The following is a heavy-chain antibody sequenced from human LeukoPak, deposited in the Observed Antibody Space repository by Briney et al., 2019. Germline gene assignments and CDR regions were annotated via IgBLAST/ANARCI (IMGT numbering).Heavy chain of an antibody. V-gene: IGHV4-61*02. CDR3: ARVGPYIEVDP. Sequence: SETLSLTCTVSGGSFSSRPYYRRWIRQPAGKGLEWIGRIYTSGHTDYNPSLKSRGSISVDTSKNQFSLKLSSLTASDTAVYYCARVGPYIEVDPWGQGTLVIVSS. J-gene: IGHJ5*02. D-gene: IGHD5-12*01. CDR2: IYTSGHT. CDR1: GGSFSSRPYY.